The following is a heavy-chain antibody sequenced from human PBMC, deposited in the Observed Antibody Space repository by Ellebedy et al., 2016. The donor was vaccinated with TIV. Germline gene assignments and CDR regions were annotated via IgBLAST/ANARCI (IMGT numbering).Heavy chain of an antibody. Sequence: ASVKVSCXASGYIFTSFYIHFVRQAPGQGLEWMGVINPSGGGTSYAQNFQGRVTSTTDTSTNTVYMEPSSLRSEDTAIYYCARYGDFVDAFDIWGQGTMVSVSS. CDR1: GYIFTSFY. D-gene: IGHD4-17*01. CDR2: INPSGGGT. CDR3: ARYGDFVDAFDI. V-gene: IGHV1-46*01. J-gene: IGHJ3*02.